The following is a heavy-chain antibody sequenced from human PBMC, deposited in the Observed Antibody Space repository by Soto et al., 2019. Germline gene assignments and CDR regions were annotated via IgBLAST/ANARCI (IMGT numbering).Heavy chain of an antibody. CDR2: INAGNGNT. J-gene: IGHJ4*02. CDR3: ARSIVVVTALDY. CDR1: GYTFTSYA. D-gene: IGHD2-21*02. V-gene: IGHV1-3*01. Sequence: ASVKVSCKASGYTFTSYAMHWVRQAPGQRIEWMGWINAGNGNTKYSQKFQGRVTITRDTSASTAYMELSSLRSEDTAVYYCARSIVVVTALDYWGQGTLVTVS.